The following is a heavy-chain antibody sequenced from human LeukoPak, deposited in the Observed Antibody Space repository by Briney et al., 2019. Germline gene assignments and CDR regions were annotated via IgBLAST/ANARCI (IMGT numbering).Heavy chain of an antibody. CDR3: ARDRVNWNDGVDY. J-gene: IGHJ4*02. Sequence: GGSLRLSCAASGFTFSSYSMNWVRQAPGKGLEWVSYISSSSSTIYYADSVKGRFTISRDNAKNSLYLQMNSLRAEDTAVYYCARDRVNWNDGVDYWGQGTLVTVSS. CDR2: ISSSSSTI. CDR1: GFTFSSYS. V-gene: IGHV3-48*01. D-gene: IGHD1-20*01.